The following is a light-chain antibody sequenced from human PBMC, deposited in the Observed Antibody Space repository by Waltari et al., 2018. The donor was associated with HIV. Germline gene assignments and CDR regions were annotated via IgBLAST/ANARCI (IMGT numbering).Light chain of an antibody. CDR3: GAWDDSLSAWV. Sequence: QSVLTQPPSASGTPGQRIIISCSGGRSNTEFNYLNWSHHLPGTAPTPLIQKNNQRTSGVPDRFSASKSGTSASLAIRGLRSEDEADYYCGAWDDSLSAWVFGGGTKLSVL. CDR1: RSNTEFNY. CDR2: KNN. J-gene: IGLJ3*02. V-gene: IGLV1-47*01.